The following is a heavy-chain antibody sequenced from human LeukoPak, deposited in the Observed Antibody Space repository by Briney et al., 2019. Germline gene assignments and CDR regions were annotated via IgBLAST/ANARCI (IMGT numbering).Heavy chain of an antibody. Sequence: GESLKISCKASGYSFTTYWIGWVRQMPGKGLEWMGIIYPADSTAHYSPSFQGQVTISADKSISTAYLQWSSLKASDSAIYYCARQGYGDYGFDSWGQGTLVTVSS. CDR2: IYPADSTA. V-gene: IGHV5-51*01. J-gene: IGHJ4*02. CDR1: GYSFTTYW. D-gene: IGHD4-17*01. CDR3: ARQGYGDYGFDS.